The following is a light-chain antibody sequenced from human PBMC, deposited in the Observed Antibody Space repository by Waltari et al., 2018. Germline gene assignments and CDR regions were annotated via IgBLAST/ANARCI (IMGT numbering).Light chain of an antibody. V-gene: IGKV3D-20*01. CDR2: DAS. Sequence: EIVLTQSPASLSLSPGDRATLSCRASQSVGRPLAWYQPRPGKAPRLLIYDASSRATGIPDRFSGSGSGTDFSLTISRLEPEDFAVYYCQKYGTRPATFGQGTKVEVK. CDR3: QKYGTRPAT. CDR1: QSVGRP. J-gene: IGKJ1*01.